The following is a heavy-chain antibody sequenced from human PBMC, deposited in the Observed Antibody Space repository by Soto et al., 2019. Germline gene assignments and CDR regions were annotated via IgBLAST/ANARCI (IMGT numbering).Heavy chain of an antibody. Sequence: EVQLVETGGGLIQPGGSQRLSCLASGLIVSNSYMTWVRQAPGKGLEWVAAIYGGGGTYYADSVKGGFTISRDNSRKTLYLQLNSRRVDDTAVYYCARAPGFIHAYPEYWGQGTQVTVSS. J-gene: IGHJ4*02. CDR2: IYGGGGT. CDR1: GLIVSNSY. CDR3: ARAPGFIHAYPEY. D-gene: IGHD3-16*01. V-gene: IGHV3-53*02.